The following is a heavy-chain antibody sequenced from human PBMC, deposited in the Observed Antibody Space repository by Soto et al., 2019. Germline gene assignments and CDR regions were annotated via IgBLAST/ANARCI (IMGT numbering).Heavy chain of an antibody. CDR1: GYTFTSYG. Sequence: GASVKVSCKASGYTFTSYGISWVRQAPGQGLEWMGWISAYNGNTNYAQKLQGRVTMTTDTSTSTAYMELRSLRSDDTAVYYCARVPGDYDFWSGHDYWGQGTLVTVSS. J-gene: IGHJ4*02. CDR2: ISAYNGNT. V-gene: IGHV1-18*04. CDR3: ARVPGDYDFWSGHDY. D-gene: IGHD3-3*01.